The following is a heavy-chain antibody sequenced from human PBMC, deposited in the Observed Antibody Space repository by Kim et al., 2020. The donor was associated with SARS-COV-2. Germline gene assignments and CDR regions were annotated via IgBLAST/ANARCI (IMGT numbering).Heavy chain of an antibody. CDR2: IYYSGST. D-gene: IGHD3-22*01. CDR1: GCTISSYY. Sequence: SETLSLTCTVSGCTISSYYWSWIRQPPGKGLEWIGNIYYSGSTNYNASLKSRVTISVDTSKNQFSLKLGSVTAADTAVYYCARAGYYDSSGYNSAPFYYWGQGTLVTVSS. J-gene: IGHJ4*02. V-gene: IGHV4-59*01. CDR3: ARAGYYDSSGYNSAPFYY.